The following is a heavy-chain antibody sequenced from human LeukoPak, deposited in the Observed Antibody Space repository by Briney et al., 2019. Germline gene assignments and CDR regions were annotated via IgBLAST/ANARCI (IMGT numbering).Heavy chain of an antibody. CDR3: ATLVGCSSTSCYTGYYYYYYMDV. Sequence: SVKVSCKASGGTFSSYAISWVRQAPGQGLEWMGGIIPIFGTANYAQKFQGRVTITTDESTSTAYMELSSLRSEDTAVYYCATLVGCSSTSCYTGYYYYYYMDVWGKETTVTVSS. CDR2: IIPIFGTA. V-gene: IGHV1-69*05. J-gene: IGHJ6*03. CDR1: GGTFSSYA. D-gene: IGHD2-2*02.